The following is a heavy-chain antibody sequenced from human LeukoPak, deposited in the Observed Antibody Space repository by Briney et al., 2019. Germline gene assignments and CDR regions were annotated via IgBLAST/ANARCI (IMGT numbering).Heavy chain of an antibody. V-gene: IGHV3-30-3*01. CDR1: GFTFSSYP. Sequence: GGSLRLSCAASGFTFSSYPIHWVRQAPGKGLEWVAVMSYDGSMKYYADSVKGRFTISRDNSKNTLYLQMNSLRAEDTAVYYCARDPRITIFGVVIKGPYYFDYWGQGTLVTVSS. J-gene: IGHJ4*02. CDR3: ARDPRITIFGVVIKGPYYFDY. CDR2: MSYDGSMK. D-gene: IGHD3-3*01.